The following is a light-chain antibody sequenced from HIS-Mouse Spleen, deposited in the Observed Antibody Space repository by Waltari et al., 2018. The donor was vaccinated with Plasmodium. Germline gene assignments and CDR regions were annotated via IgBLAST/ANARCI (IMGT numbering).Light chain of an antibody. Sequence: SYELTQPPSVSVSPGQTAQIPCSGDALPKQYAYWYQPKPGQDPVLVIYKASERTSGIRERFSGSSSGTTVTLTISGVQAEDEADYYCQSADSSGTPNWVFGGGTKLTVL. J-gene: IGLJ3*02. CDR2: KAS. CDR3: QSADSSGTPNWV. V-gene: IGLV3-25*03. CDR1: ALPKQY.